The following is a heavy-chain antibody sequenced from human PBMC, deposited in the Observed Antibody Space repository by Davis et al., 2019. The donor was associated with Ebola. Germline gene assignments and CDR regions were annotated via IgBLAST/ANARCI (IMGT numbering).Heavy chain of an antibody. CDR3: ARVWGMFAHADW. V-gene: IGHV1-18*01. CDR2: ISTYNGNT. Sequence: ASVKVSCKTSGYRFTSYYIAWVRQAPGQGLEWMGWISTYNGNTNYAQKLQGRVTMTTDTSTSTAYMDLRNLRSDDTAVYYCARVWGMFAHADWWGQGTLVTVSS. CDR1: GYRFTSYY. J-gene: IGHJ4*02. D-gene: IGHD3-16*01.